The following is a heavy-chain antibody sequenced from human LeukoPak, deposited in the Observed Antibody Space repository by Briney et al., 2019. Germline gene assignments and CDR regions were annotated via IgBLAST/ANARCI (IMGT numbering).Heavy chain of an antibody. J-gene: IGHJ1*01. CDR2: ISGSGGST. Sequence: GGSLRLSCAASGFTFSSYAMSWVRQAPGKGLEWVSAISGSGGSTYYADSVKGRFTISRDNAKNSLYLQMNSLRAEDTAVYYCARDLDYVGNWGQGTLVTVSS. V-gene: IGHV3-23*01. CDR3: ARDLDYVGN. D-gene: IGHD4-17*01. CDR1: GFTFSSYA.